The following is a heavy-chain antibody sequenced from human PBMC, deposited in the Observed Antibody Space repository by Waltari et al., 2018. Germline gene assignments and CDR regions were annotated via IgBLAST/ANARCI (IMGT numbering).Heavy chain of an antibody. Sequence: QVQLVQSGAEVKKPGASVKVSCKASGYTFTSYYMHWVRQAPGQGLEWMGIINPRGGSTSYAQKFQGRVTMTRDTSTSTVYMEVSSLRSEDTAVYYCARDTQTIIAVAGTGFDYWGQGTLVTVST. CDR3: ARDTQTIIAVAGTGFDY. CDR1: GYTFTSYY. V-gene: IGHV1-46*01. D-gene: IGHD6-19*01. J-gene: IGHJ4*02. CDR2: INPRGGST.